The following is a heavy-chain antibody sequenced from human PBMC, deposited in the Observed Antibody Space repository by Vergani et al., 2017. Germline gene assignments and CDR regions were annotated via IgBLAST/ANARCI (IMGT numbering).Heavy chain of an antibody. V-gene: IGHV3-74*01. CDR2: INSDGSST. Sequence: EVQLVESGGGLVQPGGSLRLSCAASEFTFSSYWMHWVRQAPGKGLVWVSRINSDGSSTSYADSVQGRFTISRDNAKNTLYLQMNSLRAEDTAVHYCARDLLPNYDFWSGYSHAYYYYYGMDVWGQGTTVTVSS. CDR1: EFTFSSYW. CDR3: ARDLLPNYDFWSGYSHAYYYYYGMDV. D-gene: IGHD3-3*01. J-gene: IGHJ6*02.